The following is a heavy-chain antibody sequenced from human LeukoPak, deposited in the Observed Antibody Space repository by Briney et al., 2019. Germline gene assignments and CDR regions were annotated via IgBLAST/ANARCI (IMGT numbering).Heavy chain of an antibody. CDR3: ATVFEY. Sequence: GGSLRLSWAVSGFSLSSNWMHWVRQAPGKGLEWVSRMSEDGSGTSYADSVKGRFTIYRDNAKNTVYLQMNSLRAEDSAVYYCATVFEYWGQGTPVTVSS. CDR2: MSEDGSGT. CDR1: GFSLSSNW. V-gene: IGHV3-74*01. J-gene: IGHJ4*02.